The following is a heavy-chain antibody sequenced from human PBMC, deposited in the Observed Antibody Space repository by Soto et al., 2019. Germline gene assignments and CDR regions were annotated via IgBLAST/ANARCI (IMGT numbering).Heavy chain of an antibody. CDR2: INSDGSTT. Sequence: EVQLVESGGGLVQPGGSLRLSCAASGFTFSSYWMLWVRQAPGKGLVWVSRINSDGSTTSYADSVKGRFTISRDNAKNTLYLPMNSLRAADTAVYYCARVNPGYSYVNYWGQGTLVTVSS. CDR1: GFTFSSYW. V-gene: IGHV3-74*01. D-gene: IGHD5-18*01. CDR3: ARVNPGYSYVNY. J-gene: IGHJ4*02.